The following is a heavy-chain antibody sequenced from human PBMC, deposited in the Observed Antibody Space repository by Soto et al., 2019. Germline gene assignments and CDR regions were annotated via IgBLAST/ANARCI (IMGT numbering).Heavy chain of an antibody. CDR2: IYHSGST. CDR1: GGSISSSNW. CDR3: ARDHGDYRGFDY. Sequence: QVQLQESGPGLVKPSGTLSLTCAVSGGSISSSNWWSWVRQPPGKGLEWIGEIYHSGSTHYNPSLERRVTISVDKSKNQFSLTLSSVTAADTAVYSCARDHGDYRGFDYWGQGTLVTVSS. V-gene: IGHV4-4*02. J-gene: IGHJ4*02. D-gene: IGHD4-17*01.